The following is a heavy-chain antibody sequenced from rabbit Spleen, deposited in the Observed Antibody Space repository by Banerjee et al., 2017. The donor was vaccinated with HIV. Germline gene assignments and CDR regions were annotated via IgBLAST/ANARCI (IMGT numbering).Heavy chain of an antibody. J-gene: IGHJ6*01. V-gene: IGHV1S40*01. CDR3: ARDTSSSFSSYGMDL. Sequence: QQLVESGGGLVKPGASLTLTCKASGFSFSSGYDMCWVRQAPGKGLEWIACIYPGGSGNTYSATWAKGRFTISKTSSTTVTLQMTSLTAADTATYFCARDTSSSFSSYGMDLWGPGTLVTVS. CDR2: IYPGGSGNT. D-gene: IGHD1-1*01. CDR1: GFSFSSGYD.